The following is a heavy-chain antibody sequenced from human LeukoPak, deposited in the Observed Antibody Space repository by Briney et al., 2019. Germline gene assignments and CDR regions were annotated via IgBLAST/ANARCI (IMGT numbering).Heavy chain of an antibody. Sequence: PGESLKISCKGSGYSFSNYWIGWVRQMPGKGLEWMGIIYPGDSDTRYSPSFQGQVTISADKSNSTAYLQWSSLKASDTAMYYCARRDRRHSASGSYYYYFDYWGQGILVTVSS. J-gene: IGHJ4*02. V-gene: IGHV5-51*01. CDR3: ARRDRRHSASGSYYYYFDY. CDR2: IYPGDSDT. D-gene: IGHD3-10*01. CDR1: GYSFSNYW.